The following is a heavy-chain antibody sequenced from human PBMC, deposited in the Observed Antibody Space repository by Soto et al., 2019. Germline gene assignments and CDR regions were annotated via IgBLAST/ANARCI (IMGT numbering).Heavy chain of an antibody. CDR1: GFTFSSYS. CDR3: ARDREGSGWYVDWFDP. Sequence: EVQLVESGGGLVQPGGSLRLSCAASGFTFSSYSMNWVRQAPGKGLEWVSYISSSSSTIYYADSVKGRFTISRDNAKNSLYLQMNSLRDEDTAVYYCARDREGSGWYVDWFDPWGQGTLVTVS. CDR2: ISSSSSTI. V-gene: IGHV3-48*02. J-gene: IGHJ5*02. D-gene: IGHD6-19*01.